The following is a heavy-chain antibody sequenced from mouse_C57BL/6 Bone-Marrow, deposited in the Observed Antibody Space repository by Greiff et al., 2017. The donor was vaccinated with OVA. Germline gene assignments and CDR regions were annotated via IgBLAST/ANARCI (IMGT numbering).Heavy chain of an antibody. V-gene: IGHV1-42*01. J-gene: IGHJ3*01. CDR3: ARRSGAWFAY. CDR1: GYSFTGYY. CDR2: INPSTGGT. Sequence: EVQRVESGPELVKPGASVKISCKASGYSFTGYYMNWVKQSPEKSLEWIGEINPSTGGTTYNQKFKAKATLTVDKSSSTAYMQLKSLTSEDSAVYYCARRSGAWFAYWGQGTLVTVSA.